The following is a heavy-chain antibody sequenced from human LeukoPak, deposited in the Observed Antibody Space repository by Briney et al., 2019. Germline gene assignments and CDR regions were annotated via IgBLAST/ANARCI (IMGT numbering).Heavy chain of an antibody. CDR1: VYTFTGYY. Sequence: ASVKVSCKASVYTFTGYYMHWVRQAPGQGLEWMGWINPNSGGTNYAQKFQGWVTMTRDTSISTAYMELSRLRSDDTAVYYCARDLWFGELSYGMDVWGQGTTVTVSS. D-gene: IGHD3-10*01. V-gene: IGHV1-2*04. CDR3: ARDLWFGELSYGMDV. J-gene: IGHJ6*02. CDR2: INPNSGGT.